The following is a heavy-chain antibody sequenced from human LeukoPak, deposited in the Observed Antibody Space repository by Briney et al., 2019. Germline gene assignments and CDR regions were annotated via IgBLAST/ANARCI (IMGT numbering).Heavy chain of an antibody. CDR1: SYSMSSGYY. CDR3: ARGGDSSGFYVNFDY. J-gene: IGHJ4*02. D-gene: IGHD3-22*01. Sequence: SETLSLTCTVSSYSMSSGYYWGWIRQPPGKGLEWIGSIYHSGITYYNPSLKSRVTMSVDTSKNQFSLKLSSVTAADTAVYYCARGGDSSGFYVNFDYWGQGTLVTVSS. CDR2: IYHSGIT. V-gene: IGHV4-38-2*02.